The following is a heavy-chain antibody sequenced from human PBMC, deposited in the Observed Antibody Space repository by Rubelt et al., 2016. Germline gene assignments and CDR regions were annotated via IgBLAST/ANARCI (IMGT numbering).Heavy chain of an antibody. D-gene: IGHD5-24*01. V-gene: IGHV3-30*04. Sequence: GEGLEWVAVISYDGSNKYYADSMKGRFTISRDNSKNTLYLQMNSLRAEDTAAYYCAREYGDGYNFDYWGQGTLVTVSS. CDR2: ISYDGSNK. J-gene: IGHJ4*02. CDR3: AREYGDGYNFDY.